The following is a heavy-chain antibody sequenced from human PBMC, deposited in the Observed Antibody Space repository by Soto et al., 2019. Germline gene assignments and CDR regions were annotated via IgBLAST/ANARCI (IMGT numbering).Heavy chain of an antibody. J-gene: IGHJ4*02. CDR1: GYTFFTYD. Sequence: ASVKVSCKASGYTFFTYDISWVRQAPGQGLEWMGWISTYSGDTKYAQKFQGRVTMTTDTSTTTAYLELRSLRSDDTAVYYCAKSLSPSIAVAGVDYWGQGTLVTVSS. CDR3: AKSLSPSIAVAGVDY. V-gene: IGHV1-18*01. D-gene: IGHD6-19*01. CDR2: ISTYSGDT.